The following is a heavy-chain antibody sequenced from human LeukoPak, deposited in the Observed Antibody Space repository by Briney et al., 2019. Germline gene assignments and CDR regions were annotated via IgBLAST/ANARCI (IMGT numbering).Heavy chain of an antibody. CDR3: AKGWHGDYYYYMDV. CDR2: ISGSGGST. J-gene: IGHJ6*03. CDR1: GFTFSSYE. Sequence: GGSLRLSCAASGFTFSSYETNWVRQAPGKGLEWVSAISGSGGSTYYADSVKGRFTISRDNSKNTLYLQMNSLRAEDTAVYYCAKGWHGDYYYYMDVWGKGTTVTISS. D-gene: IGHD4-17*01. V-gene: IGHV3-23*01.